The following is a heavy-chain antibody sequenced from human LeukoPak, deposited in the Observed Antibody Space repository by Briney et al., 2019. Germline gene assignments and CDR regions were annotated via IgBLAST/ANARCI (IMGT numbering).Heavy chain of an antibody. CDR2: IYYIGST. Sequence: PSETLSLTCTVSGGSISSYYWSWIRQPPGKGLEWIGYIYYIGSTNYNPSLKSRVTISVDTSKNQFSLKLSSVTAADTAVYYCARVSGMDYYYYYYMDVWGKGTTVTISS. CDR3: ARVSGMDYYYYYYMDV. CDR1: GGSISSYY. J-gene: IGHJ6*03. V-gene: IGHV4-59*01. D-gene: IGHD3-10*01.